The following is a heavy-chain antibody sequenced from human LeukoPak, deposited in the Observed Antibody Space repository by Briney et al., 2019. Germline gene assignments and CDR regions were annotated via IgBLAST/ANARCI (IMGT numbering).Heavy chain of an antibody. V-gene: IGHV4-59*11. CDR3: TRGGAEPYYDFWSGYYTRPSGFDY. D-gene: IGHD3-3*01. CDR2: IYYSGST. J-gene: IGHJ4*02. CDR1: GGSISSHY. Sequence: PSETLSLTCTVSGGSISSHYWSWIRQPPGKGLEWIGYIYYSGSTNYNPSLKSRVTISVDTSKNQFSLKLSSVTAADTAVYYCTRGGAEPYYDFWSGYYTRPSGFDYWGQGTLVTVSS.